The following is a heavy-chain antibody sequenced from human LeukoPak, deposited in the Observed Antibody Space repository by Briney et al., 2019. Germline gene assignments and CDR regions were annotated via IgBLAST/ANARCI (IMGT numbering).Heavy chain of an antibody. V-gene: IGHV3-48*03. J-gene: IGHJ1*01. CDR1: GFTFSSYE. CDR2: ISSSGSTI. CDR3: ARDFGDSSEFFQH. Sequence: TGGSLRLSCAASGFTFSSYEMNWVRQAPGKGLEWVSYISSSGSTIYYADSVKGRFTISRDSAKNSLYLQMNSLRAEDTAVYYCARDFGDSSEFFQHWGQGTLVTVSS. D-gene: IGHD6-13*01.